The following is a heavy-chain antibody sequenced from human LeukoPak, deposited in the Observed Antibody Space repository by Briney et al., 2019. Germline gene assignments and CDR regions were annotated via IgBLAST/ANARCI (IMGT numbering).Heavy chain of an antibody. CDR2: IYYSGST. V-gene: IGHV4-59*01. J-gene: IGHJ5*02. CDR1: GGSISNYY. Sequence: SETLSLTCTVSGGSISNYYWSWIRQPPRKGLEWIGYIYYSGSTNYNPSLKSRVTISVDTSKNQFSLKLSSVTAADTAVYYCARVGGSGSYLHWFDPWGQGTLVTVSS. D-gene: IGHD3-10*01. CDR3: ARVGGSGSYLHWFDP.